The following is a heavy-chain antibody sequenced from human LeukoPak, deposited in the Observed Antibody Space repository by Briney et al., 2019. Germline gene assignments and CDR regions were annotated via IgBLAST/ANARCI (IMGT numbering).Heavy chain of an antibody. Sequence: PSETLSLTCTISGGSISSGTYYWSWIRQPAGKGLEWIGRIYTSGSTNYNPSLKSRVTISVDTSKNQFSLKLSSVTAVDTAVYYCASGTIAVAGIFDYWGQGILVTVSS. D-gene: IGHD6-19*01. J-gene: IGHJ4*02. V-gene: IGHV4-61*02. CDR3: ASGTIAVAGIFDY. CDR2: IYTSGST. CDR1: GGSISSGTYY.